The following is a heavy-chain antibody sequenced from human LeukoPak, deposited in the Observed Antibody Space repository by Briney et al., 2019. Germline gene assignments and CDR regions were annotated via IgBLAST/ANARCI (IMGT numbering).Heavy chain of an antibody. CDR3: ARDREVQLWPVYYYYGMDV. V-gene: IGHV3-30*04. Sequence: GGSLRLSCAASGFTFSSYAMHWVRQAPGKGLEWVAVISYDGSNKYYADSVKGRFTISRDNSKNTLYLQMNSLRAEDTTVYYCARDREVQLWPVYYYYGMDVWGQGTTVTVSS. CDR2: ISYDGSNK. J-gene: IGHJ6*02. CDR1: GFTFSSYA. D-gene: IGHD5-18*01.